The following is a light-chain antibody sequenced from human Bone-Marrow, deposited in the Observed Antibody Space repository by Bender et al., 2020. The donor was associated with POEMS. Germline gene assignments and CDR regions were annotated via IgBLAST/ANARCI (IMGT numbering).Light chain of an antibody. Sequence: QSVLTQPPSASGTPGQWVTISCSGTYSNVGRDNVYWYQQLPGAAPKLLIYNDNLRPSGVPDRISGSKSGTSASLAISGLRSEDEADYYCAAWDDRLLGYVFGTGTRVTVL. CDR2: NDN. CDR3: AAWDDRLLGYV. V-gene: IGLV1-47*01. J-gene: IGLJ1*01. CDR1: YSNVGRDN.